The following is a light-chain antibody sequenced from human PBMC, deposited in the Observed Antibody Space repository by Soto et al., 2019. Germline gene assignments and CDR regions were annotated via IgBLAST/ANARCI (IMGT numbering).Light chain of an antibody. V-gene: IGLV4-60*02. Sequence: QPVLTQSSSASASLGSSVKLTCTLSSGHSSYIIAWHQQQPGKAPRYLMKLEGSGNYNKGSGVPDRFSGSSSGADRYLTISNLQFEAEADYYCETWDSNNWVFGGGTKLTVL. CDR1: SGHSSYI. CDR2: LEGSGNY. CDR3: ETWDSNNWV. J-gene: IGLJ3*02.